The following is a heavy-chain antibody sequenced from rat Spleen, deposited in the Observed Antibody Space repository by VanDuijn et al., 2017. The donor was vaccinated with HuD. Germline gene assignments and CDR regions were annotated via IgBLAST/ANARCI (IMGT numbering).Heavy chain of an antibody. CDR2: ISYDGGNT. D-gene: IGHD1-12*02. Sequence: EVQLVESGGGLVQPGRSMKLSCAASGFTFSSFAMAWVRQAPTKGLEWVASISYDGGNTYYRDSVKGRFTISRDNAKSSLYLQIDSLRSEDTSTYSCAKRNYYSDGFDSWGPGTMVTVSS. CDR1: GFTFSSFA. J-gene: IGHJ1*01. CDR3: AKRNYYSDGFDS. V-gene: IGHV5-25*01.